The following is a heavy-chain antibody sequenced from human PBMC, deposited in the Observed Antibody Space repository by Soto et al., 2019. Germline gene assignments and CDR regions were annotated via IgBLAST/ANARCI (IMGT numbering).Heavy chain of an antibody. V-gene: IGHV1-2*04. J-gene: IGHJ4*02. CDR1: GYTFTGYY. CDR3: ARDCGGDCYSSFDY. CDR2: IIPNSGGT. D-gene: IGHD2-21*02. Sequence: ASVKVSCKASGYTFTGYYMHWVRQAPGQGLEWMGWIIPNSGGTNYAQKFQGWVTMTRDTSISTAYMELSRLRSDDTAVYYCARDCGGDCYSSFDYWGQGTLVTVSS.